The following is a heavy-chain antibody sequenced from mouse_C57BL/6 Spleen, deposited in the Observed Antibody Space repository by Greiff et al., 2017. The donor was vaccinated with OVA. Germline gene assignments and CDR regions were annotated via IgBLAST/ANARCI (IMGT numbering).Heavy chain of an antibody. J-gene: IGHJ2*01. CDR1: GYTFTSYW. CDR3: ARSAITTVVGY. V-gene: IGHV1-50*01. D-gene: IGHD1-1*01. CDR2: IDPSDSYT. Sequence: QVHVKQPGAELVKPGASVKLSCKASGYTFTSYWMQWVKQRPGQGLEWIGEIDPSDSYTNYNQKFKGKATLTVDTSSSTAYMQLSSLTSEDSAVYYCARSAITTVVGYWGQGTTLTVSS.